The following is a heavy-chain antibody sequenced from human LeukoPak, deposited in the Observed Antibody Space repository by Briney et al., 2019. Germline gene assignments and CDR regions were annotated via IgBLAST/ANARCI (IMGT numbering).Heavy chain of an antibody. CDR2: IYYSGST. CDR3: ARVRGGHSTAFRRFFDY. J-gene: IGHJ4*02. CDR1: GGSISSSSYY. Sequence: PSETLSLTCTVSGGSISSSSYYWGWIRQPPGKGLEWIGSIYYSGSTYYNPSLKSRVTISVDTSKNQFSLKLSSVTAADTAVYYCARVRGGHSTAFRRFFDYWGQGTLVTVSS. D-gene: IGHD3-10*01. V-gene: IGHV4-39*07.